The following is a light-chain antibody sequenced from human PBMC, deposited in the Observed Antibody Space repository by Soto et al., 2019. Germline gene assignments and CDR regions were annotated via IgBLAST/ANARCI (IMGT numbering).Light chain of an antibody. CDR3: QKYKNWPPYT. Sequence: EIVMTQSPATLSVSPGERVTLSCRASQSVNSNLAWFQQRPGQAPRLLIYGASTRATGVPARFSGSGSGTGFTLTISSLQSEDFAVYYCQKYKNWPPYTFGQGTKLEIK. J-gene: IGKJ2*01. V-gene: IGKV3-15*01. CDR2: GAS. CDR1: QSVNSN.